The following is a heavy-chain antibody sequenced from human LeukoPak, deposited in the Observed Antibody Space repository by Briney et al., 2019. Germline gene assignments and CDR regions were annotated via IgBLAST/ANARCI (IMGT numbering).Heavy chain of an antibody. J-gene: IGHJ3*02. V-gene: IGHV3-30-3*01. D-gene: IGHD4/OR15-4a*01. Sequence: SCKASGFTFSSYAMHWVRQAPGKGLEWVAVISYDGSNKYYADSVKGRFTISRDNSKNTLYLQMNSLRAEDTAVYYCARDEDGAGAFDIWGQGTMVTVSS. CDR2: ISYDGSNK. CDR3: ARDEDGAGAFDI. CDR1: GFTFSSYA.